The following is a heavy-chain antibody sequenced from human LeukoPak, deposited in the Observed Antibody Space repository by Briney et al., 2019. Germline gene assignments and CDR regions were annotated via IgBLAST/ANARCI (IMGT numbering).Heavy chain of an antibody. D-gene: IGHD3-16*02. CDR2: IGTAGDT. V-gene: IGHV3-13*01. CDR1: GFTFSSYD. Sequence: GSLRLSCAASGFTFSSYDMHWVRQATGKGLEWVSAIGTAGDTYYPGSVKGRFTISRENAKNSLYLQMNSLRAGDTAVYYCARGRNYDYVWGSYRYSAFDIWGQGTMVTVSS. J-gene: IGHJ3*02. CDR3: ARGRNYDYVWGSYRYSAFDI.